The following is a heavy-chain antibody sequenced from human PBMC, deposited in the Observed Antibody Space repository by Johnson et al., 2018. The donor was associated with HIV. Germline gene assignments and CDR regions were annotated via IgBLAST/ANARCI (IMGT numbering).Heavy chain of an antibody. CDR2: ISYDGSNK. CDR1: GFTFSSYA. CDR3: ARDHIAAALGAFDI. Sequence: QVQLVESGGGVVQPGGSLRLSCAASGFTFSSYAMHWVRQAPGKGLEWVAVISYDGSNKYYADSVKGRFTISRDNSKNTLYLQMNSLRAEDTAVYYCARDHIAAALGAFDIWGQGTMVTVSS. V-gene: IGHV3-30*14. J-gene: IGHJ3*02. D-gene: IGHD6-13*01.